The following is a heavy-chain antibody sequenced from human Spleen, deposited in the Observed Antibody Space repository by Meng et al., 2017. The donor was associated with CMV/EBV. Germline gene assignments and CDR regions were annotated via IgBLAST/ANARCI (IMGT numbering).Heavy chain of an antibody. V-gene: IGHV4-34*01. J-gene: IGHJ2*01. CDR2: INHSENT. D-gene: IGHD2-2*01. CDR1: GYY. CDR3: ARGPKDCSSPTCRYYWYFDL. Sequence: GYYGIWNRQPQGKGLEWIEKINHSENTNYSPSLRSRLTISVDTSKSQFSLELSSVTAADTAVYYCARGPKDCSSPTCRYYWYFDLWGRGTLVTVSS.